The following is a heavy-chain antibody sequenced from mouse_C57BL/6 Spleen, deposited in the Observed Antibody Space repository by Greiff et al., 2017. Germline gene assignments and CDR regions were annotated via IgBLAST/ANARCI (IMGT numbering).Heavy chain of an antibody. D-gene: IGHD1-1*01. CDR1: GFTFSDYG. V-gene: IGHV5-17*01. Sequence: EVQLVESGGGLVKPGGSLKLSCAASGFTFSDYGMHWVRQTPEKGLEWVAYISSGSSTIYYADTVKGRFTISRDNAKNTLSLQMTSLRSEDTAMYFCASAGSYYGSRGTWFAYWGQGTLVTVSA. CDR3: ASAGSYYGSRGTWFAY. J-gene: IGHJ3*01. CDR2: ISSGSSTI.